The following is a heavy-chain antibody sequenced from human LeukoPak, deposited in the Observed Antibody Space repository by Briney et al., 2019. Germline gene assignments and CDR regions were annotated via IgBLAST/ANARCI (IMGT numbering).Heavy chain of an antibody. CDR1: GYTFTGYY. CDR3: ARDRSEAARTFDY. D-gene: IGHD6-6*01. J-gene: IGHJ4*02. CDR2: INPNSGGT. V-gene: IGHV1-2*02. Sequence: ASVKVSCKASGYTFTGYYMHWVRQAPGQGLEWMGWINPNSGGTNYAQRFQGRVTMTRDTSISTAYMELSRLRSDDTAVYYCARDRSEAARTFDYWGQGTLVTVSS.